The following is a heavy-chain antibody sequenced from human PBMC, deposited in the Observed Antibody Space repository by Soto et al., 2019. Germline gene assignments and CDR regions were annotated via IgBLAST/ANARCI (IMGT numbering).Heavy chain of an antibody. J-gene: IGHJ4*01. D-gene: IGHD3-9*01. V-gene: IGHV4-59*01. CDR2: IQKNTST. CDR3: VRNSWNAFFSLGYFEQ. CDR1: GDSISDFY. Sequence: PSETLSLTCVVSGDSISDFYCSWVRQSPWKGLEWIGYIQKNTSTNYNPSFNNRDIISDDTSKNQISMKLSSVTAADTAMYFCVRNSWNAFFSLGYFEQWGQGTLVTFSS.